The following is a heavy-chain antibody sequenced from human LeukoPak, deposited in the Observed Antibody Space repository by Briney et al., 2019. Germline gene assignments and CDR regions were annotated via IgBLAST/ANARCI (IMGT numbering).Heavy chain of an antibody. Sequence: GGSLRLSCAASGFTFSSYSMTWVRQAPGKGLEWVSYISLSSGAIYYVDSVKGRFTISRDNAKNSLYLQMNSLRAEDTAVYYCARDTGAYYDSGGLDYWGQGTLVTVSS. D-gene: IGHD3-22*01. J-gene: IGHJ4*02. CDR1: GFTFSSYS. CDR2: ISLSSGAI. CDR3: ARDTGAYYDSGGLDY. V-gene: IGHV3-48*04.